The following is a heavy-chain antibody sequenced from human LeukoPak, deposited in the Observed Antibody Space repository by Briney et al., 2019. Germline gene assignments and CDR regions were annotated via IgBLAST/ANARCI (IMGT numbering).Heavy chain of an antibody. CDR3: ARQAPRYSGYDRLLHFDP. CDR1: GGSISSSTYY. Sequence: SETLSLTCTVSGGSISSSTYYWGWIRQPPGKGLEWIGSIYYSGSTYYNPSLKSRGTISVDTFKNQFSLKVSSVTAADTAVYYCARQAPRYSGYDRLLHFDPWGQGTLVTVSS. J-gene: IGHJ5*02. CDR2: IYYSGST. D-gene: IGHD5-12*01. V-gene: IGHV4-39*01.